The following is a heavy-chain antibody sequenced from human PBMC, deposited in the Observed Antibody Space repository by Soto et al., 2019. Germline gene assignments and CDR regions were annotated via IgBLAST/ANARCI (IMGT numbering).Heavy chain of an antibody. Sequence: GALRLSCAASGFTFSSYGMHWVRQAPGKGLEWVAVISYDGSNKYYADSVKGRFTISRDNSKNTLYLQMNSLRAEDTAVYYCAKDDYGDYTQYYYYYGMDVWGQGTTVTVSS. D-gene: IGHD4-17*01. CDR1: GFTFSSYG. CDR3: AKDDYGDYTQYYYYYGMDV. J-gene: IGHJ6*01. CDR2: ISYDGSNK. V-gene: IGHV3-30*18.